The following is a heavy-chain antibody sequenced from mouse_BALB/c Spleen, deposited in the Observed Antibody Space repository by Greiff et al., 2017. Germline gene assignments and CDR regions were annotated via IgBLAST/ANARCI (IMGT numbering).Heavy chain of an antibody. CDR2: INPYNDGT. V-gene: IGHV1-14*01. J-gene: IGHJ2*01. D-gene: IGHD2-2*01. CDR3: ARENGGWLRLLDY. CDR1: GYTFTSYV. Sequence: EVKVVESGPELVKPGASVKMSCKASGYTFTSYVMHWVKQKPGQGLEWIGYINPYNDGTKYNEKFKGKATLTSDKSSSTAYMELSSLTSEDSAVYYCARENGGWLRLLDYWGQGTTLTVSS.